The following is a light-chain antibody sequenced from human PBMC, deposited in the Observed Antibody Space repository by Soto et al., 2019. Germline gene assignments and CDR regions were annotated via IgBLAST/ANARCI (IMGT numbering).Light chain of an antibody. J-gene: IGKJ4*01. CDR3: QHTSSTPT. CDR2: AAS. V-gene: IGKV1-39*01. Sequence: DIQLTQSPSSLSASVGDIVTITCRASQSIRSYLNWYKQKPGKAPKLLIYAASSLQTGVSSRFSGSGSGTDFTLTIRNLKPEDFATEDCQHTSSTPTFGGGTKVDIK. CDR1: QSIRSY.